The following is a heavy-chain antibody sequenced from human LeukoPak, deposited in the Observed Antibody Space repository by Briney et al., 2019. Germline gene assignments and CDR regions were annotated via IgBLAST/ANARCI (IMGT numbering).Heavy chain of an antibody. V-gene: IGHV3-23*01. CDR2: ISASGGTT. J-gene: IGHJ4*02. Sequence: GGSLRLSCAASGFTFSNYAMSWVRQAPGKGLEWVTAISASGGTTYYADSVKGRFTISRDNSKSTLYLQMNSLRVEDTAVYHCAKAVGYCSGDNCYSPFDYWGQGTLVTVSS. CDR1: GFTFSNYA. CDR3: AKAVGYCSGDNCYSPFDY. D-gene: IGHD2-15*01.